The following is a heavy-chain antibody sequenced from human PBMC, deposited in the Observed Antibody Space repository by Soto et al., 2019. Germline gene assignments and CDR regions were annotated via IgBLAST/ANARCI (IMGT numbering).Heavy chain of an antibody. D-gene: IGHD3-10*02. CDR1: GYTFTAYH. CDR2: INPNIGDR. J-gene: IGHJ6*02. Sequence: QVRLVQSGAEVKEPGDSVRVSCEASGYTFTAYHIHWVRQAPGQGLEWMGCINPNIGDRGYDQEFKCRVSMTSDMSISTAYMELSRLTSDDTAIYYCARNMDYYYGRGSGNGHGVWGQGTTVTVFS. V-gene: IGHV1-2*02. CDR3: ARNMDYYYGRGSGNGHGV.